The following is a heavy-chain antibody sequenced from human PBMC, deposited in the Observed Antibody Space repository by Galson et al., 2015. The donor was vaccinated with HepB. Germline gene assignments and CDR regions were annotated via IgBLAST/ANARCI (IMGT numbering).Heavy chain of an antibody. CDR2: IYPGDSDT. V-gene: IGHV5-51*01. CDR1: GYSLTSYW. D-gene: IGHD2-2*01. J-gene: IGHJ6*02. Sequence: QSGAEVKKPGESLKISCKGSGYSLTSYWIGWVRQMPGKGLEWMGIIYPGDSDTRYSPSFQGQVTISADKSISTAYLQWSSLKASDTAMYYCARHMGYCSSTSCYGGYYGMDVWGQGTTVTVSS. CDR3: ARHMGYCSSTSCYGGYYGMDV.